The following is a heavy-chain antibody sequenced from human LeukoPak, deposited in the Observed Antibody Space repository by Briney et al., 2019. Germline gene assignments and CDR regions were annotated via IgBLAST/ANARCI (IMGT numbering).Heavy chain of an antibody. CDR1: GYTFSDYY. D-gene: IGHD3-16*02. V-gene: IGHV1-8*02. CDR2: INPNSANT. Sequence: GASVKVSCKASGYTFSDYYMLWVRQAPGHGLEWMGGINPNSANTGYAQKFQGRVTMTRNTSISTAYMELSSLRSEDTAVYFCAREGYDYVWGSYRFSDYWGQGTLVTVSS. CDR3: AREGYDYVWGSYRFSDY. J-gene: IGHJ4*02.